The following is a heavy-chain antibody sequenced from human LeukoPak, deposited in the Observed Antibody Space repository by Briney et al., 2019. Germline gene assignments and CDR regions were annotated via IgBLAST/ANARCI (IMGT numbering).Heavy chain of an antibody. V-gene: IGHV3-30-3*01. CDR1: RFIFSSYA. J-gene: IGHJ4*02. D-gene: IGHD2-15*01. Sequence: HSGGSLRLSCAASRFIFSSYAMHWVRQAPGKGLEWVAVISYDGSNKYYADSVKGRFTISRDNSKNTLYLQMNSLRAEDTAVYYCARGYCSGGSCYAAYYFDYWGQGTLVTVSS. CDR2: ISYDGSNK. CDR3: ARGYCSGGSCYAAYYFDY.